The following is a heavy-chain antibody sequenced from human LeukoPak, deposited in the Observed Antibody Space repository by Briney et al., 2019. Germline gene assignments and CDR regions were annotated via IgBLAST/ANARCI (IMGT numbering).Heavy chain of an antibody. CDR2: IIPIFGTA. J-gene: IGHJ6*02. D-gene: IGHD2-21*02. Sequence: GASVKVSCKASGGTFSSYAISWVRQAPRQGLEWMGGIIPIFGTANYAQKFQGRVTITADESTSTAYMELSSLRSEDTAVYYCAREEYTVVTDYYYGMDVWGQGTTVTVSS. CDR3: AREEYTVVTDYYYGMDV. CDR1: GGTFSSYA. V-gene: IGHV1-69*13.